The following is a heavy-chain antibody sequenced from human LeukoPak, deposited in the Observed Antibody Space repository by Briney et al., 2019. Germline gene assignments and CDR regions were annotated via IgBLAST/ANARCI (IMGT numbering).Heavy chain of an antibody. CDR2: IYTSGST. Sequence: SETLSLTCTVSGDSISSYYWSWIRQPAGKGLEWIGRIYTSGSTNSNPSPKSRVTISIDPSKNRFSLKLTSVTAADTAIYYCARVVASTSIDSWGQGTLVTVSS. CDR3: ARVVASTSIDS. D-gene: IGHD2-15*01. V-gene: IGHV4-4*07. CDR1: GDSISSYY. J-gene: IGHJ4*02.